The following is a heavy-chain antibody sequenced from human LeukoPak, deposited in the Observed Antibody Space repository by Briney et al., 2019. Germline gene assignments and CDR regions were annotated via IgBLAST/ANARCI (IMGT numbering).Heavy chain of an antibody. Sequence: SETLSLTCTVSGGSISSYYWSWIRQPPGKGLEWIGYIYYSGSTNYNPSLKSRVTISVDTSKNQFSLKLSSVTAADTAVYYCARSSRIAAEMFDYWGQGTLVTVSS. J-gene: IGHJ4*02. CDR1: GGSISSYY. CDR2: IYYSGST. D-gene: IGHD6-13*01. CDR3: ARSSRIAAEMFDY. V-gene: IGHV4-59*01.